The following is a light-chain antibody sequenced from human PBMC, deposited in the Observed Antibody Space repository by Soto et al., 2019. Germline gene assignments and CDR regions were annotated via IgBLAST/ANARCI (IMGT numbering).Light chain of an antibody. V-gene: IGLV2-14*01. CDR2: EVT. Sequence: QSVLTQPASVSGCPGQSITISCTGTSRDIGNYNYVSWYQHHPGKAPKHMIYEVTSRPSGVSDRFSGSTSGMTASLTISGLQPEDEADYFCASYRSANTLVVFGTGTKVTVL. CDR3: ASYRSANTLVV. J-gene: IGLJ1*01. CDR1: SRDIGNYNY.